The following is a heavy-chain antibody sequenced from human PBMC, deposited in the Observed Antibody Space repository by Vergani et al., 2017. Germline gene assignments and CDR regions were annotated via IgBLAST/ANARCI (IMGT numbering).Heavy chain of an antibody. CDR1: GYSISSGSS. J-gene: IGHJ4*02. V-gene: IGHV4-38-2*01. CDR2: FFHSGTT. D-gene: IGHD2-21*02. CDR3: ARHNLWGDSQTGIDF. Sequence: QVQLQESGPGLVKPSETLSLTCAVSGYSISSGSSWAWIPQPPGKGWEWIGSFFHSGTTHYNPSIGSLVTLSVDTSRNQFSLRLSSVTAADTAVYYCARHNLWGDSQTGIDFWGLGTLVIVSS.